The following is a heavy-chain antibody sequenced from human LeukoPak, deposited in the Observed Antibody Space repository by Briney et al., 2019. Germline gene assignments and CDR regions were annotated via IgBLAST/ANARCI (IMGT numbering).Heavy chain of an antibody. J-gene: IGHJ1*01. CDR2: IYYSSKT. D-gene: IGHD2-21*02. CDR3: DGRRPFRH. CDR1: GGSISSTSYY. Sequence: SSETLSLTCTVSGGSISSTSYYWGWVRLPPGKGPEWIGSIYYSSKTYSNPSLKSRVTISADTSKNSFSLDLGSVTGADTAVYFGDGRRPFRHWGRGTPVTVSS. V-gene: IGHV4-39*02.